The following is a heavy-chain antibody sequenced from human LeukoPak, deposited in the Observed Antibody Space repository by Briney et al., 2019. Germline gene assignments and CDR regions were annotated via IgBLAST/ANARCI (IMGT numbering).Heavy chain of an antibody. Sequence: GGSLRLSCAASGFTFSTYTMNWVRQAPGKGLEWVSSITTSSSYIYYADSVKGRFTISTDNANNSLYLQMNSLRAEDTAVYYCARSLRNAFDIWGQGTMVTVSS. CDR3: ARSLRNAFDI. D-gene: IGHD3-3*01. J-gene: IGHJ3*02. CDR2: ITTSSSYI. V-gene: IGHV3-21*01. CDR1: GFTFSTYT.